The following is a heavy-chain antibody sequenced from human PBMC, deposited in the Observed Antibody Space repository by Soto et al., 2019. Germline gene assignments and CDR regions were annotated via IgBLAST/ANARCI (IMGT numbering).Heavy chain of an antibody. Sequence: SETISLNFTVSGGSISSSCWSWFRQPPGKGLEWIGYMYNTGSTIYNPSLKSRVTISVDTSKNQFSLKLNSVTAADTAVYYCARDLWGYCGADCYPLDVWGQGTTVTVS. D-gene: IGHD2-21*02. CDR3: ARDLWGYCGADCYPLDV. CDR1: GGSISSSC. CDR2: MYNTGST. V-gene: IGHV4-59*01. J-gene: IGHJ6*02.